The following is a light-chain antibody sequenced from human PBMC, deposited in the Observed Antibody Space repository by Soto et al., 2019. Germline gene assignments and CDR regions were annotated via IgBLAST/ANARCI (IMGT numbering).Light chain of an antibody. CDR1: SSDVGGYNY. V-gene: IGLV2-14*01. CDR3: TSYTSSDSWV. J-gene: IGLJ3*02. Sequence: QSALTQPASVSGSPGQSITISCTGTSSDVGGYNYVSWYQQHSGTAPKLMIFDVSNRPSGVSNRFSGSKSGNTASLTISGLQAEDDADYYCTSYTSSDSWVFGGGTKVTVL. CDR2: DVS.